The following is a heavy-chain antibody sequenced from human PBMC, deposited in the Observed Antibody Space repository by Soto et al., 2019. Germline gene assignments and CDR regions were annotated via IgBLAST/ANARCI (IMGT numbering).Heavy chain of an antibody. CDR3: AKERSWSNDAFDI. J-gene: IGHJ3*02. V-gene: IGHV3-30*18. D-gene: IGHD6-13*01. CDR1: GFTFSSYV. CDR2: ISYDGSNK. Sequence: GGSLRLSCAASGFTFSSYVMHGVRQAPGKGLEWVAVISYDGSNKYYADSVKGRFTISRDNSKNTLYLQMNSLRAEDTAVYYCAKERSWSNDAFDIWGQGTMVTVS.